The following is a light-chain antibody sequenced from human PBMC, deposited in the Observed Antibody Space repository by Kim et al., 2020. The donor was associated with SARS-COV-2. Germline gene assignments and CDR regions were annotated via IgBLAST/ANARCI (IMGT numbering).Light chain of an antibody. CDR3: LQTNDFPLT. CDR2: AVS. J-gene: IGKJ4*01. CDR1: QDINSW. V-gene: IGKV1-12*01. Sequence: SSVGDRVTITCRASQDINSWLAWYQQKPGKTPKLLIYAVSNLESGVPSRVSGSGAGTHFTLIIGSLQPEDIATYYCLQTNDFPLTFGGGTKVEIK.